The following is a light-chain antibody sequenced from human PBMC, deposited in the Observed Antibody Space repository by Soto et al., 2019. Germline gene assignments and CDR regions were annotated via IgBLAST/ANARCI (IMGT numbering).Light chain of an antibody. Sequence: EIVLTQSPGTLSLSPGERATLSCRASQSVSSSYLAWYQQKPGQAPRLLIYGASSRATGIPDRFSGSGSGTDFTLTISRLEPEDFVVYYCQQYGSSPPRLTFGGGTKV. V-gene: IGKV3-20*01. CDR2: GAS. CDR1: QSVSSSY. J-gene: IGKJ4*01. CDR3: QQYGSSPPRLT.